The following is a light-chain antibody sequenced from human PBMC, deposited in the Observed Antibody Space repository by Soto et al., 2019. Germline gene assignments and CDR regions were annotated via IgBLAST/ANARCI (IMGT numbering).Light chain of an antibody. Sequence: ESVLTQSPGTLSLSPGERATLSCRASQRVSSNFLAGYQQKPGQAPRLLIYGASSRATGIPDRFSGSGSGTDFTLTISRLEPEDFAVSYCQQYGSSSWTFGQVTKVEIK. V-gene: IGKV3-20*01. CDR1: QRVSSNF. CDR2: GAS. CDR3: QQYGSSSWT. J-gene: IGKJ1*01.